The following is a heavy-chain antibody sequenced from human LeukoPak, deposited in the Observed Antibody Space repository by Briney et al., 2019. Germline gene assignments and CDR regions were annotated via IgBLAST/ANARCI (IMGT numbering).Heavy chain of an antibody. CDR2: ISYDGSNK. J-gene: IGHJ3*01. V-gene: IGHV3-30*03. D-gene: IGHD6-6*01. CDR3: ARESSSGGFDV. Sequence: GRSLRLSCAASGFTFSSYGMHWVRQAPGKGLEWVAVISYDGSNKYYADSVKGRFTISRDNSKNTLSLQMNSLRAEDTAVYYCARESSSGGFDVWGQGTMVIVSS. CDR1: GFTFSSYG.